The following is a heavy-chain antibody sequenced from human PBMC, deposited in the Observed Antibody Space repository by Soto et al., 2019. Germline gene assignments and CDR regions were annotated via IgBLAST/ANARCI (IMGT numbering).Heavy chain of an antibody. CDR2: IYSGGST. CDR3: AVEDYVGWFDP. D-gene: IGHD4-17*01. CDR1: GFTVSSNY. Sequence: EVQLVETGGGLIQPGGSLRLSCAAAGFTVSSNYMSWVRQAPGKGLEWVSVIYSGGSTYYADSVKGRFTISRDKSKNTLYLQMNSLRAEDTAVYYCAVEDYVGWFDPWGQGTLVTVSS. J-gene: IGHJ5*02. V-gene: IGHV3-53*02.